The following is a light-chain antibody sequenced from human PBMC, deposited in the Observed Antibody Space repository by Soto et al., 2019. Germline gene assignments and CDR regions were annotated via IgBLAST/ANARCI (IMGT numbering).Light chain of an antibody. Sequence: VMTQSPATLSVSPGERATLSCRASQSVSNNYLAWYQQNPGQAPRLRIYGASNRATGIPDRLSGSGSGTDFTLTISRMEPEDFAVYYCQQYGSSGTFGQGTKVDIK. J-gene: IGKJ1*01. V-gene: IGKV3-20*01. CDR2: GAS. CDR3: QQYGSSGT. CDR1: QSVSNNY.